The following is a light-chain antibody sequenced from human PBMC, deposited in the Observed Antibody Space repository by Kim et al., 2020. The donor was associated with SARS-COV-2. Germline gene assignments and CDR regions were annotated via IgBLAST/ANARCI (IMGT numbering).Light chain of an antibody. CDR2: DTF. Sequence: EIVLTQSPGTLSLSPGERATLSCRASQSINSKYLAWYQQKTGRVPRLLIYDTFTRATGVPDRFSGSGSGTDFTLTISRLEPEDFAVYFCQQYGSSLYTFGQGTKLEI. CDR3: QQYGSSLYT. V-gene: IGKV3-20*01. CDR1: QSINSKY. J-gene: IGKJ2*01.